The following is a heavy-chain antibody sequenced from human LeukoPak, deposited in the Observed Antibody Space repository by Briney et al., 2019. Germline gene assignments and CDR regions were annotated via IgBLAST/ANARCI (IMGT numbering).Heavy chain of an antibody. Sequence: SETLSLTCTVSGGSVSSGNYYWSWIRQPPGEGLEWIGSIYYSGSTYYNPSLKSRVTISVDTSKNQFSLKLSSVTAADTAVYYCALGIAAAVGGYWGQGTLVTVSS. CDR1: GGSVSSGNYY. V-gene: IGHV4-39*01. D-gene: IGHD6-13*01. J-gene: IGHJ4*02. CDR2: IYYSGST. CDR3: ALGIAAAVGGY.